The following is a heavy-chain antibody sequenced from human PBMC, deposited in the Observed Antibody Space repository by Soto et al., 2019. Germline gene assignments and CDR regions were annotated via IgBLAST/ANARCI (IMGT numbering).Heavy chain of an antibody. V-gene: IGHV4-39*01. CDR2: IYFSGRA. CDR1: GDSISSSSNYY. D-gene: IGHD3-10*01. J-gene: IGHJ4*02. CDR3: ATFEIYGSGSYSERYHFDY. Sequence: SETLSLTCTVSGDSISSSSNYYWGWIRQPPGKGLEWIGSIYFSGRAYYSPSLKSRVTISVDTSKNQFSLTLNSVTAADTAVYYCATFEIYGSGSYSERYHFDYWGQGTLVTVSS.